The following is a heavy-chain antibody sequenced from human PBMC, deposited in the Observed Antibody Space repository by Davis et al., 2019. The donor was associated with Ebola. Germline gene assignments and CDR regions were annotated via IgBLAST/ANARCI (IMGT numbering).Heavy chain of an antibody. V-gene: IGHV3-11*01. CDR3: ARGGGYNPHYYGMDV. CDR2: ISSSGSTI. CDR1: GFTFSDYY. Sequence: GESLKISCAASGFTFSDYYMSWIRQAPGKGLEWVSYISSSGSTIYYADSVKGRFTISRDNAKNSLYLQMNSLRAEDTAVYYCARGGGYNPHYYGMDVWGQGTTVTVSS. J-gene: IGHJ6*02. D-gene: IGHD5-24*01.